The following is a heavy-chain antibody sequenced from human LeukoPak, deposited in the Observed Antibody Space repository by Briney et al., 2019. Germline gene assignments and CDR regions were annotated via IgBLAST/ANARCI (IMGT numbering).Heavy chain of an antibody. V-gene: IGHV3-23*01. CDR3: AISEGVVSRAYFDY. D-gene: IGHD3-22*01. Sequence: GGSLRLSCAASGFTFSSYTMSWVRQAPGKGLEWVSAISGSGGSTYYADSVKARFTISGDNSKNTLYLQMNSLRAEDTAVYYCAISEGVVSRAYFDYWGQGTLVTVSS. CDR2: ISGSGGST. CDR1: GFTFSSYT. J-gene: IGHJ4*02.